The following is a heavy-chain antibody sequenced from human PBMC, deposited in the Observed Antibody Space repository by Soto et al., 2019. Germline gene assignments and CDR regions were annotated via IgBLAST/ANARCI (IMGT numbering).Heavy chain of an antibody. D-gene: IGHD6-19*01. CDR3: ARGPYSSGWYVVGY. Sequence: SETLSLTCTVSGASISAYAWSWIRQPAGKGLEWIGRLYSSGNTNYNPSFKSRLTMSADTSKNQFSLKLSSVTAADTAVYYCARGPYSSGWYVVGYWGQGTLVTVSS. CDR1: GASISAYA. V-gene: IGHV4-4*07. J-gene: IGHJ4*02. CDR2: LYSSGNT.